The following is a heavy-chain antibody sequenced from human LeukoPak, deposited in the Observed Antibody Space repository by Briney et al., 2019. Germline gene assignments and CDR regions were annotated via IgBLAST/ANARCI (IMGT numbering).Heavy chain of an antibody. Sequence: SETLSLTCTVSGGSISSSSYYGGWIRQPPGKGLEWIGSIYYSGSTYYNPSLKSRVTISVDTSKNQFSLKLSSVTAADTAVYYCARGFKSYGFLYPFDYWGQGTLVTVSS. CDR3: ARGFKSYGFLYPFDY. J-gene: IGHJ4*02. CDR2: IYYSGST. CDR1: GGSISSSSYY. V-gene: IGHV4-39*01. D-gene: IGHD5-18*01.